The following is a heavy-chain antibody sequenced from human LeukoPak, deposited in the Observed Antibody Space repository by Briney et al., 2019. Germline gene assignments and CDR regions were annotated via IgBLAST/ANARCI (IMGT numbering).Heavy chain of an antibody. J-gene: IGHJ4*02. CDR2: IDPSSTYI. CDR3: TRGSYGDYEY. D-gene: IGHD4-17*01. CDR1: RFTFSSYT. V-gene: IGHV3-21*01. Sequence: PGGSLRLSCSASRFTFSSYTMNWVSQAPGKGLEWVSSIDPSSTYIYYADSVKGRFTISRDNAQNSLYLQMNSLRAEDTAVYYCTRGSYGDYEYWGQGTLVTVSS.